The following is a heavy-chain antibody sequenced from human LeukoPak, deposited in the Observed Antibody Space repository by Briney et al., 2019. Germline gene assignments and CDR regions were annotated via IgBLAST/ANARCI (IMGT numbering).Heavy chain of an antibody. CDR2: IYPGDSDI. CDR1: GYSFTSYW. CDR3: ARRHTGASGRYNRFDP. V-gene: IGHV5-51*01. D-gene: IGHD1-26*01. J-gene: IGHJ5*02. Sequence: GESLKISCKGSGYSFTSYWIGWVRQMPGKGLEWMGIIYPGDSDIRYSPSFEGQVTISADESISTAFLQWKSLKASDTAMYYCARRHTGASGRYNRFDPWGQGTLVTVSS.